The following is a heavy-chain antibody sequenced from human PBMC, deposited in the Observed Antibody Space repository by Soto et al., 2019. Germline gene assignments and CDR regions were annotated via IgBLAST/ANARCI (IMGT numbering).Heavy chain of an antibody. CDR3: AREKTKFAGDGDSFWSGPYGMDV. CDR1: GGSISSYY. D-gene: IGHD3-3*01. J-gene: IGHJ6*02. CDR2: IYYSGST. V-gene: IGHV4-59*01. Sequence: SETLSLTCTVSGGSISSYYWSWIRQPPGKGLEWIGYIYYSGSTNYNPSLKSRVTISVDTSKNQFSLKLSSVTAADTAVYYCAREKTKFAGDGDSFWSGPYGMDVWGQGTTVTVSS.